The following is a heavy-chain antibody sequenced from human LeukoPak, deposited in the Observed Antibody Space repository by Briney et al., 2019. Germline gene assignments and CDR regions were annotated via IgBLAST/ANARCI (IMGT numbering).Heavy chain of an antibody. D-gene: IGHD2-15*01. CDR3: AAGYCSGGSCYSVVHDAFDI. CDR1: DYSISSVYY. CDR2: IYHGGST. J-gene: IGHJ3*02. V-gene: IGHV4-38-2*01. Sequence: PSETLSLTCAVSDYSISSVYYWGWIRQPPGKGLEWIGSIYHGGSTSYNPSLKSRVTISVDTSKNQFSLKLSSVNAADTAVYYCAAGYCSGGSCYSVVHDAFDIWGQGTMVTVSS.